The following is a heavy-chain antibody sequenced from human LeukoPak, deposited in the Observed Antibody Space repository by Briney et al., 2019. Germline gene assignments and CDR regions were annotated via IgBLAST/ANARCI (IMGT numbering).Heavy chain of an antibody. J-gene: IGHJ4*02. V-gene: IGHV3-48*03. Sequence: GGSLRLSCAASGFTFSSYEMNWVRQAPGKGLEWVSYISSSGSTIYYADSVKGRFTISRDNAKNSLYLQMNSLRAEDTAVYYCARENHSYSSGWYRYFDYWGQGTLVTVSS. D-gene: IGHD6-19*01. CDR2: ISSSGSTI. CDR1: GFTFSSYE. CDR3: ARENHSYSSGWYRYFDY.